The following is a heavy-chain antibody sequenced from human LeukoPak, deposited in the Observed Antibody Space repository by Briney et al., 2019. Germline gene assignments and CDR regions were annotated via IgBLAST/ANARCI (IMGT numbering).Heavy chain of an antibody. CDR3: TTDIGSVVVAATGNYYYYMDV. D-gene: IGHD2-15*01. V-gene: IGHV3-15*01. CDR1: GFTFSNAW. Sequence: PGGSLRLSCAASGFTFSNAWMSWVRQAPGKGLEWVGRIKSKTDGGTTDYAAPVKGRFTISRDDSKNTLYLQMNSLKTEDTAVYYCTTDIGSVVVAATGNYYYYMDVWGKGTTVTISS. J-gene: IGHJ6*03. CDR2: IKSKTDGGTT.